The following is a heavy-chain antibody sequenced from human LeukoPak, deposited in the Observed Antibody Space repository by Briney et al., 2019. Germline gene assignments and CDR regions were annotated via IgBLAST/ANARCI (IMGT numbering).Heavy chain of an antibody. CDR1: GFTLSYYW. CDR2: IMQDGSEK. J-gene: IGHJ4*02. Sequence: PGGSLRLSCAASGFTLSYYWMTWVRRAPGKGPEWVANIMQDGSEKYYVDSVKGRFTISRDNAKNSLYLQMNSLRAEDTAVYYCARHSAGYTTFFDYWGQGTLVTVSS. CDR3: ARHSAGYTTFFDY. D-gene: IGHD5-24*01. V-gene: IGHV3-7*04.